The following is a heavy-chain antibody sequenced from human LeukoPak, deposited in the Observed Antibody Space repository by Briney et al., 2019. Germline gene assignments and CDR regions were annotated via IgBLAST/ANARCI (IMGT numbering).Heavy chain of an antibody. Sequence: GGSLRLSCAASGFTFSTYWMSWVRQAPGKGLEWVANIKQDGSEKYYVDSVKGRFTISRDNARNSLYLQVNSLRAEDTAVYYCTRDYCGGDCYPYWYFGLWGRGTLVTVSS. V-gene: IGHV3-7*05. CDR3: TRDYCGGDCYPYWYFGL. J-gene: IGHJ2*01. D-gene: IGHD2-21*02. CDR1: GFTFSTYW. CDR2: IKQDGSEK.